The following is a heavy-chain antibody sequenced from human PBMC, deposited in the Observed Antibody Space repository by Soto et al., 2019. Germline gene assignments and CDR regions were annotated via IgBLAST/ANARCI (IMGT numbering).Heavy chain of an antibody. CDR2: IYYSGST. D-gene: IGHD4-17*01. Sequence: SETLSLTCTVSGGSISSYYWSWIRQPPGKGLEWIGYIYYSGSTNYNPPLKSRVTISVDTSKNQFSLKLSSVTAADTAVYYCARQNADGDSFDYWGQGTLVTVSS. J-gene: IGHJ4*02. CDR3: ARQNADGDSFDY. V-gene: IGHV4-59*08. CDR1: GGSISSYY.